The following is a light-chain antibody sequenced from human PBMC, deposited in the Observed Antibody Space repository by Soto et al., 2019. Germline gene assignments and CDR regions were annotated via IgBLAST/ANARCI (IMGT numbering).Light chain of an antibody. J-gene: IGLJ1*01. CDR2: DVS. V-gene: IGLV2-14*01. CDR3: SSYTSSSTPYYV. CDR1: SSDVGGYNY. Sequence: QSVLTQPASVPGAPGQSITISCTGTSSDVGGYNYVSWYQQHPGKAPKLMIYDVSNRPSGVSNRFSGSKSGNTASLTISGLQAEDEADYYCSSYTSSSTPYYVFGTGTKV.